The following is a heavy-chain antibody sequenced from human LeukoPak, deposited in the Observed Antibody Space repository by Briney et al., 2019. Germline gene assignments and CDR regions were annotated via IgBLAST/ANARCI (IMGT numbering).Heavy chain of an antibody. CDR2: MNPNSGNT. CDR1: GYTFTSYD. D-gene: IGHD1-26*01. Sequence: ASVKVSCKASGYTFTSYDINWVRQATGQGLEWMGWMNPNSGNTGYAQKFQGRVTMTRNTSMSTAYMELSSLRSEDTAVYYCARPLIVGATGWFDPWGQGTLVTVSS. CDR3: ARPLIVGATGWFDP. V-gene: IGHV1-8*01. J-gene: IGHJ5*02.